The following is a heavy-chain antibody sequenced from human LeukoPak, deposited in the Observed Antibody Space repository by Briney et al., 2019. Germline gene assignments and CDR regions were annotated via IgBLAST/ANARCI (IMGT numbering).Heavy chain of an antibody. CDR1: GFSFTSYV. V-gene: IGHV3-33*01. CDR2: LWDDGSNK. CDR3: ARLHRDAYNFL. J-gene: IGHJ4*02. D-gene: IGHD5-24*01. Sequence: QPGRSLRLSCAASGFSFTSYVMHWVRQAPGKGLEWVAVLWDDGSNKNYTDSVKGRFIISRDNSKNTLHLQMNSLRAEDTGVYYCARLHRDAYNFLWGQGTLVTVSS.